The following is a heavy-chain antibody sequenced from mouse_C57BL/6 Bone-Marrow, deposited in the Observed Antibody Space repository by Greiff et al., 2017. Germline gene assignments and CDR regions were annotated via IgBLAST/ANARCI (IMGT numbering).Heavy chain of an antibody. Sequence: EVQRVESGGGLVQPGESLKLSCESNEYEFPSHDMSWVRKTPGKRLELVAAINSDGGSTYYPDTMERRFIISRDNTKKTLYLQMSSLRSEDTAWYYCARASTMNWYFDVWGTGTTVTVSS. CDR1: EYEFPSHD. CDR2: INSDGGST. CDR3: ARASTMNWYFDV. V-gene: IGHV5-2*01. D-gene: IGHD2-4*01. J-gene: IGHJ1*03.